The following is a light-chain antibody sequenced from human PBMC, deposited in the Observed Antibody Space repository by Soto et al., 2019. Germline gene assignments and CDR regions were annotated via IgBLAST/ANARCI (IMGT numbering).Light chain of an antibody. CDR1: QSISSW. V-gene: IGKV1-5*03. CDR2: KTS. Sequence: DIQLTQSPSTLSASVGDRVTITCRASQSISSWLAWYQQKPGKAPKFLIYKTSNLESGVTSRFSGSGSGTEFTLTISSLQPDDFATYYCQYCNNYCWTFGQGTKVEIK. J-gene: IGKJ1*01. CDR3: QYCNNYCWT.